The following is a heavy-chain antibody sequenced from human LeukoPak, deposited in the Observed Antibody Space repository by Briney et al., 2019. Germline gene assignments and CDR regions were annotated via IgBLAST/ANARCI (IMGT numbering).Heavy chain of an antibody. CDR3: ARLRKSRVIRGLVAIYFDY. J-gene: IGHJ4*02. V-gene: IGHV1-24*01. Sequence: ASVKVSCKVSGYTLTELSMHWVRQAPGKGLEWMGGFDPEDGETIYAQKFQGRVTMTRNTSISTAYMELSSLRSEDTAVYYCARLRKSRVIRGLVAIYFDYWGQGTLVTVSS. CDR2: FDPEDGET. CDR1: GYTLTELS. D-gene: IGHD3/OR15-3a*01.